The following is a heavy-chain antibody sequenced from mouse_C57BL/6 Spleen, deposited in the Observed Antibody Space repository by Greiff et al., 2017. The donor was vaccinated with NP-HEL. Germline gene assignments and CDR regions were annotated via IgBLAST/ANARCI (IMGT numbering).Heavy chain of an antibody. CDR3: AREGYDGSFDY. CDR1: GYTFTSYW. J-gene: IGHJ2*01. Sequence: QVQLQQPGAELVRPGSSVKLSCKASGYTFTSYWMHWVKQRPIQGLEWIGNIDPSDSETHYNQKFKDKATLTVDKSSSTAYMQLSSPTSEDSAVYYCAREGYDGSFDYWGQGTTLTVSS. D-gene: IGHD2-3*01. V-gene: IGHV1-52*01. CDR2: IDPSDSET.